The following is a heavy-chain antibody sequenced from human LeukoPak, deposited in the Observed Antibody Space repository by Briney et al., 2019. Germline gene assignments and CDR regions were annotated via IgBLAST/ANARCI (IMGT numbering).Heavy chain of an antibody. J-gene: IGHJ5*02. D-gene: IGHD3-10*01. CDR3: ARGPASGSDFAWFDP. V-gene: IGHV4-34*01. Sequence: SETLSLTCAVYGGSLSNYYWSWIRQPPGKGLEWIGEINHSGSTKFNPSLKSRVTILVDMSKSQFSLELRPVTAADTAVYYCARGPASGSDFAWFDPWGQGTLVTVSS. CDR2: INHSGST. CDR1: GGSLSNYY.